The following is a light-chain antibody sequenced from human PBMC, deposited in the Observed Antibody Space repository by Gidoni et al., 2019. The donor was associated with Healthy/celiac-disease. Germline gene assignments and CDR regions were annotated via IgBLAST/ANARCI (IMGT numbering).Light chain of an antibody. CDR1: QSISSR. CDR3: QQYNSYSTWT. V-gene: IGKV1-5*01. CDR2: DAS. J-gene: IGKJ1*01. Sequence: DIQMTQSPSTLSASVGDRVTITCRASQSISSRLAWYQQKPGKAPKLLIYDASSLESGVPSRFSGSGSGTEFTLTISSLQPDDFATYYGQQYNSYSTWTFGQGTKVEIK.